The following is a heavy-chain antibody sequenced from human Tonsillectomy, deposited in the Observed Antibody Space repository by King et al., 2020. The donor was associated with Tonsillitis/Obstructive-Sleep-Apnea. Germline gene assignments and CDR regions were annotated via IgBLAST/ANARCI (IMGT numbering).Heavy chain of an antibody. CDR3: ARLVVVVVAATQSGFDI. D-gene: IGHD2-15*01. Sequence: VQLVESGGGLVQPGGSLRLSGAASGFTFSSYEMNWVRQAPGKGLEWVSYISSSGSTIYYADSVKGRFTISRDNAKNSLYLQMNSLRAEDTAVYYCARLVVVVVAATQSGFDIWGQGTMVTVSS. CDR2: ISSSGSTI. V-gene: IGHV3-48*03. CDR1: GFTFSSYE. J-gene: IGHJ3*02.